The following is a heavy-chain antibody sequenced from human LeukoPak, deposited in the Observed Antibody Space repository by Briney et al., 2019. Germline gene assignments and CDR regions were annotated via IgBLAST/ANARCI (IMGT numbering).Heavy chain of an antibody. CDR2: IISIFGTA. Sequence: GASVKVSCKASGGTFSSYAISWVRQAPGQGLEWMGGIISIFGTANYAQKFQGRVTITTDESTSTAYMELSSLRSEDTAVYYCARQSIEYSSSYGIWGQGTMVTVSS. J-gene: IGHJ3*02. CDR1: GGTFSSYA. V-gene: IGHV1-69*05. CDR3: ARQSIEYSSSYGI. D-gene: IGHD6-6*01.